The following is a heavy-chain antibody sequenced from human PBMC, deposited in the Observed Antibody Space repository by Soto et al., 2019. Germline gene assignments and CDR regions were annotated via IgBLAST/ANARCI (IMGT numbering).Heavy chain of an antibody. Sequence: ASVKVSCKASGYSFRSYGINWVRQAPGQGLEWIGWVSGYNYNTKYAQKLQGRITVTTDTSTNTSYMELRSLRSDDTAVYYCARDSGYSYGGYYYYGMDVWGQGTTVTVSS. CDR1: GYSFRSYG. CDR2: VSGYNYNT. D-gene: IGHD5-18*01. CDR3: ARDSGYSYGGYYYYGMDV. J-gene: IGHJ6*02. V-gene: IGHV1-18*01.